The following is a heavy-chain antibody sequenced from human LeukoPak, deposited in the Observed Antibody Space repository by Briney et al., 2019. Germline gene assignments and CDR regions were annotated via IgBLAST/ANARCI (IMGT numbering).Heavy chain of an antibody. Sequence: GRSLRLSCAASGFTFDDYAMHWVRQAPGKGLEWVSGISWNSGSIGYADSVKGRFTISRDNAKNSLYLQMNSLRAEDTALYYCAKVLPDSSGIAAAYAFDIWGQGTMVTVSS. CDR1: GFTFDDYA. J-gene: IGHJ3*02. D-gene: IGHD6-13*01. V-gene: IGHV3-9*01. CDR3: AKVLPDSSGIAAAYAFDI. CDR2: ISWNSGSI.